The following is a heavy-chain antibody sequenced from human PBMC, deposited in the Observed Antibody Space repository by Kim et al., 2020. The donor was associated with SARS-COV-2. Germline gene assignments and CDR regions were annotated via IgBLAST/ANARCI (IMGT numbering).Heavy chain of an antibody. V-gene: IGHV3-30-3*01. D-gene: IGHD1-26*01. CDR3: ARDLVGATQTIHGLFDY. J-gene: IGHJ4*02. Sequence: GGSLRLSCAASGFTFSSYAMHWVRQAPGKGLEWVAVISYDGSNKYYADSVKGRFTISRDNSKNTLYLQMNSLRAEDTAVYYCARDLVGATQTIHGLFDYWGQGTLVTVSS. CDR2: ISYDGSNK. CDR1: GFTFSSYA.